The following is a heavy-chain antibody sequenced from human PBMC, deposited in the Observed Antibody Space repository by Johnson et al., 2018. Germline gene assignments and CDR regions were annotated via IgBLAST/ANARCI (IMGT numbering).Heavy chain of an antibody. CDR1: GFTFNNYA. J-gene: IGHJ3*01. V-gene: IGHV3-23*04. CDR2: ISDSGTT. D-gene: IGHD3-9*01. CDR3: AKAGYYNILTDNAFDV. Sequence: VQLVESGGGLVQPGGSLRLSCAASGFTFNNYAMTWVRQAPGKGLEWVSTISDSGTTYYADSVKGRFPISRDNSKNTLYLQMNSLRAEDTAVYYCAKAGYYNILTDNAFDVWGQGTMVTVSS.